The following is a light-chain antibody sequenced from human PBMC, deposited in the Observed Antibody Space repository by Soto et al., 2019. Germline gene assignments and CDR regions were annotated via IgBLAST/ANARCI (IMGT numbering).Light chain of an antibody. CDR3: QQYATSPIT. J-gene: IGKJ5*01. V-gene: IGKV3-20*01. Sequence: EIWLTQSPVTLSLSPLERATLSCIASQSVGNNYLAWYQQKPGQAPRLLIYDASSRATGIPDRFSGSGSGTYFTLTISRLEPEDFAVYYCQQYATSPITFGQGTRLEMK. CDR1: QSVGNNY. CDR2: DAS.